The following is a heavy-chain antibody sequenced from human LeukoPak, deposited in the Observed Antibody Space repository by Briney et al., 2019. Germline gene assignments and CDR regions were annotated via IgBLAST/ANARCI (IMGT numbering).Heavy chain of an antibody. V-gene: IGHV4-59*08. D-gene: IGHD1-26*01. CDR3: ARLVGAATTLD. J-gene: IGHJ4*02. CDR1: GGSISSYY. CDR2: ICYTGST. Sequence: SETLSLTCTVSGGSISSYYWSWIRQPPGKGLEWIGYICYTGSTNYNPSLKSRVTISVDTSKNQFSLRLSSVTAADTAVYYCARLVGAATTLDWGQGTLVTVSS.